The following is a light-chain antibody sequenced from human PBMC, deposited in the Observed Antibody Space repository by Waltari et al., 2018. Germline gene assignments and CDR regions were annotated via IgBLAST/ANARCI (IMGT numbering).Light chain of an antibody. CDR2: EAS. V-gene: IGLV2-14*01. Sequence: QSALTQPASVSGSPGQSITISCTGTSSDVGGYNYVSWYQQHPGKAPKLMIYEASKRPSGVSNRFSGSKSGNTASLTISGLQAEDEADYYCSSYTSSSTRVVFGGGTKLTVL. CDR3: SSYTSSSTRVV. J-gene: IGLJ2*01. CDR1: SSDVGGYNY.